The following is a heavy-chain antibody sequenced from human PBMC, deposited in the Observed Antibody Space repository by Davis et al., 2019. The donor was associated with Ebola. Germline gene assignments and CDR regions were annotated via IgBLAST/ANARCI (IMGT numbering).Heavy chain of an antibody. J-gene: IGHJ4*02. CDR1: GFTSSKSA. Sequence: SVKVSCKASGFTSSKSAVQWVRQARGQRLEWIGWIVGGSGNTEYSERFQGRVTITRDLSTTTSYMELHSLGSGDTAMYYCAASVNGKLVLAIPYYFDSWGQGTLVTVSS. CDR3: AASVNGKLVLAIPYYFDS. D-gene: IGHD2-21*01. V-gene: IGHV1-58*01. CDR2: IVGGSGNT.